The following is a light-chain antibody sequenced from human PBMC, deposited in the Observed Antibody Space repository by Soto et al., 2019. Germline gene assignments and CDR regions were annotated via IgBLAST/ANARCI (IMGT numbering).Light chain of an antibody. CDR2: QAS. V-gene: IGKV1-5*03. CDR3: QQYNSYSGT. Sequence: DIQMTQSPSTLSASVGDIVTITCRASQSISSWLAWYQQKPGKAPRLLLYQASSLQSGVPSRFSGSGSGTEFTLTISSLQPDDFATYYCQQYNSYSGTFGQGTKLEIK. J-gene: IGKJ2*01. CDR1: QSISSW.